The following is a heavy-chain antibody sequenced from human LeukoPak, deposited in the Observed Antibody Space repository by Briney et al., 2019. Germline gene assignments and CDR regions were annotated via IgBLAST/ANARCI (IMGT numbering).Heavy chain of an antibody. CDR3: AVSIAAAGTENWFDP. CDR1: GGSISSYY. CDR2: IYTSGST. D-gene: IGHD6-13*01. V-gene: IGHV4-4*07. J-gene: IGHJ5*02. Sequence: SETLSLTCTVSGGSISSYYWSWIRQPAGKGLEWIGRIYTSGSTNYNPSLKSRVAMSVDTSKNQFSLKLSSVTAADTAVYYCAVSIAAAGTENWFDPWGQGTLVTVSS.